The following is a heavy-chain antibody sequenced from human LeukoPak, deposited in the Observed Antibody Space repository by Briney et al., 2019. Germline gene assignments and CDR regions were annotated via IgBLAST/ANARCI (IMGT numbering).Heavy chain of an antibody. CDR3: ARDDGYYYGSGSYRGVDY. Sequence: GGSLRLSCAASGFTFSSYAMIWVRQAPGKGLEWVSSICRSSSYIYYRDSVKGRFTISRDNAKNLLYLQMNSLRAEDTAVYYCARDDGYYYGSGSYRGVDYWGQGTLVTVSS. V-gene: IGHV3-21*06. CDR2: ICRSSSYI. D-gene: IGHD3-10*01. J-gene: IGHJ4*02. CDR1: GFTFSSYA.